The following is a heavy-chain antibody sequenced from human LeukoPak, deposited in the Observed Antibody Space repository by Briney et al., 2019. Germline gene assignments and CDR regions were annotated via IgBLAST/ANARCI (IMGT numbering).Heavy chain of an antibody. Sequence: SVKVSCKASGGTFSSYAISWVRQAPGQGLEWMGGIIPIFGTANYAQKFQGRVTITADESTSTAYMELSSLRSEDTAVYYCARVGANSYGLDYYYYYYMDVWGKGTTVTVSS. CDR2: IIPIFGTA. CDR1: GGTFSSYA. D-gene: IGHD5-18*01. J-gene: IGHJ6*03. V-gene: IGHV1-69*01. CDR3: ARVGANSYGLDYYYYYYMDV.